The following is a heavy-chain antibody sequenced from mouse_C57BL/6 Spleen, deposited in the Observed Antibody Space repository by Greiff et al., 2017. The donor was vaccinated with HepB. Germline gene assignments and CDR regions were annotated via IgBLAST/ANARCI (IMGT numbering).Heavy chain of an antibody. Sequence: QVQLQQSGPELVKPGASVKISCKASGYAFSSSWMNWVKQRPGKGLEWIGRIYPGDGDTNYNGKFKGKATLTADKSSSTAYIQLSSLTSEDSAVYCCARSGTTVGDDWGQGTTLTVSS. J-gene: IGHJ2*01. CDR3: ARSGTTVGDD. CDR1: GYAFSSSW. CDR2: IYPGDGDT. V-gene: IGHV1-82*01. D-gene: IGHD1-1*01.